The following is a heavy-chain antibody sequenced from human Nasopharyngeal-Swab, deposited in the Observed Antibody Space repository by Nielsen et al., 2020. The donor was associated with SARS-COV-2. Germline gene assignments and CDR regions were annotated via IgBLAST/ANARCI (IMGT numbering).Heavy chain of an antibody. CDR3: ARDQGGMFDP. CDR1: GFTFSSYA. J-gene: IGHJ5*02. V-gene: IGHV3-30-3*01. CDR2: ISYDGSNK. Sequence: GESLQISCAASGFTFSSYAMHWVRQAPGKGLEWVAVISYDGSNKYYADSVKGRFTISRDNSKNTLYLQMNSLRAEDTAVYYCARDQGGMFDPWGQGTLVTVSS.